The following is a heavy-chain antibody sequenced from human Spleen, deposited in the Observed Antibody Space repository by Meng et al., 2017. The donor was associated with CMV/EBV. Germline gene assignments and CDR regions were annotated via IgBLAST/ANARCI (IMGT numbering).Heavy chain of an antibody. CDR1: GFTLSPYW. Sequence: GSLRLSCAASGFTLSPYWMHWVRQTPGKGLVWVSRINSHGSSIDYADSVKGRFTISRDSAKNTLYLQMNSLRAEDTAVYYCAREGRGWYGGFDYWGQGTLVTVSS. J-gene: IGHJ4*02. D-gene: IGHD6-19*01. V-gene: IGHV3-74*01. CDR2: INSHGSSI. CDR3: AREGRGWYGGFDY.